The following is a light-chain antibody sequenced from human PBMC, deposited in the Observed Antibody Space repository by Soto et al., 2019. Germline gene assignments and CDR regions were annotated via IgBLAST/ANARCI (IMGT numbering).Light chain of an antibody. CDR1: QSISSF. Sequence: DIQMTQSPSSLSASVGDRVTITCRASQSISSFLNWYQQKPAKAPKLLIYAASSLQSGVPSRFSGSGSGTDFTLTISSLQPEDFATYYCQQSYSTPRTFGQGTKVEIK. CDR2: AAS. CDR3: QQSYSTPRT. V-gene: IGKV1-39*01. J-gene: IGKJ1*01.